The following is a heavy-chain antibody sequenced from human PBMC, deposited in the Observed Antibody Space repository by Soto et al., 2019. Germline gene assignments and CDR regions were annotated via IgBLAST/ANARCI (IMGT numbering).Heavy chain of an antibody. V-gene: IGHV1-69*01. J-gene: IGHJ4*02. CDR2: IIPMFGTP. CDR1: GDAFTNYI. CDR3: ARGRDQPPVGVYFDS. D-gene: IGHD1-26*01. Sequence: QVQLVQSGAEVKKPGSSEKVSCKASGDAFTNYIFDWVRQAPGQGLEWRGGIIPMFGTPKYAQTFQDRVTISADVSSGMAYLELTSLRFDDTAVYYCARGRDQPPVGVYFDSWGEGTRVTVSS.